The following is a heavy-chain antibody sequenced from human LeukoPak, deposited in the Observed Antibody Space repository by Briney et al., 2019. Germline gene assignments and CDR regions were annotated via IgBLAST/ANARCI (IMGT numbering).Heavy chain of an antibody. CDR1: GVSISSYY. J-gene: IGHJ4*02. V-gene: IGHV4-59*08. Sequence: SETLSLTCTVSGVSISSYYWSWIRQPPGKGLEWIGYIYYSGSTNYNPSLKSRVTISVDTSKNQFSLKLSSVTAADTAVYYCARYSSSWSSFDYWGQGTLVTVSS. CDR2: IYYSGST. CDR3: ARYSSSWSSFDY. D-gene: IGHD6-13*01.